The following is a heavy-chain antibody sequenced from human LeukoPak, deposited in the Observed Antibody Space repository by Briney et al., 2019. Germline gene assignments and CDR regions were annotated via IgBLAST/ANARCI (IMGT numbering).Heavy chain of an antibody. V-gene: IGHV4-59*01. D-gene: IGHD6-6*01. J-gene: IGHJ5*02. CDR1: GGSIGSYY. Sequence: KSSETLSLTCTVSGGSIGSYYWSWIRQPPGKGLEWIGYIYYSGSTNYNPSLKSRVTISVDTSKNQFSLKLSSVTAADTAVYYCARTIGARQRAYWFDPWGQGTLVTVSS. CDR3: ARTIGARQRAYWFDP. CDR2: IYYSGST.